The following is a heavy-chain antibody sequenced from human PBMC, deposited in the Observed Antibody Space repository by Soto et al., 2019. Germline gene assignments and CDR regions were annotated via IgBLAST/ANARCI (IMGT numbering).Heavy chain of an antibody. CDR3: VRLASGRWFLDF. CDR2: IYHSGFT. D-gene: IGHD3-10*01. CDR1: GYSISNGYY. V-gene: IGHV4-38-2*01. J-gene: IGHJ4*02. Sequence: SETLSLTCGVSGYSISNGYYWGWIRQPPGKGLQWIGSIYHSGFTYYNPSLKSRVTIPVDTSKNQFSMKLNSVADADTAIYYCVRLASGRWFLDFWGQGTRVTSPQ.